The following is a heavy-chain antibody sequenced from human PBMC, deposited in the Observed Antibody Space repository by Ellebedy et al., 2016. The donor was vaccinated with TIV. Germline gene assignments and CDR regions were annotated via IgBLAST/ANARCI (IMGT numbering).Heavy chain of an antibody. CDR1: GFTFSTYS. CDR3: ARSGSYYGRFDY. Sequence: GESLKISCAASGFTFSTYSMSWVRQAPGKGLEWVSDINWNGGSTGYADSVKGRFTVSRDNAKNSLYLQMNSLRAEDTALYFCARSGSYYGRFDYWGQGTLVTVSS. CDR2: INWNGGST. J-gene: IGHJ4*02. D-gene: IGHD1-26*01. V-gene: IGHV3-20*04.